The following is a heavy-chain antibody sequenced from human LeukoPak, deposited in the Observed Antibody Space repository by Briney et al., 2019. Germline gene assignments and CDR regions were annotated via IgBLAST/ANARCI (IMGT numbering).Heavy chain of an antibody. J-gene: IGHJ3*02. V-gene: IGHV4-4*07. CDR1: GGSISGYY. Sequence: SETLSLTCTVSGGSISGYYWSWIRQPAGKGLEWIGRIYSSGSTNYSPSLKSRVTMSVDRSKNQFSLKLSSVTAADTAVYYCARGENDAFDIWGQGTMVTVSS. CDR3: ARGENDAFDI. CDR2: IYSSGST.